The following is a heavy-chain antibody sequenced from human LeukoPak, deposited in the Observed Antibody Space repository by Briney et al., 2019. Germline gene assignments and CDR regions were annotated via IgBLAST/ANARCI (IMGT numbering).Heavy chain of an antibody. Sequence: GGSLRLSCAASGFTFSTYWMHWVRQDPGKGPVWVSRINGDGRITNYTESVKGRFTISRDNAKNTLYLQMNSLRVEATAVYYCARYQMVDMTRLTGALDTWGRGTMVTVSS. D-gene: IGHD4-11*01. V-gene: IGHV3-74*01. J-gene: IGHJ3*02. CDR1: GFTFSTYW. CDR3: ARYQMVDMTRLTGALDT. CDR2: INGDGRIT.